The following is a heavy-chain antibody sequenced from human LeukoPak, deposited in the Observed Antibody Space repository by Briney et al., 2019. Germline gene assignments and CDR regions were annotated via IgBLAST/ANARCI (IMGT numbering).Heavy chain of an antibody. CDR3: ARTVAGPRQPFDY. J-gene: IGHJ4*02. D-gene: IGHD6-19*01. V-gene: IGHV1-24*01. CDR2: FDPEDGET. CDR1: GYTLTELS. Sequence: GASVKVSCKVSGYTLTELSMHWVRQAPGKGLEWMGGFDPEDGETIYAQKFQGRVTMTEDTSTDTAYMELRSLRSDDTAVYYCARTVAGPRQPFDYWGQGTLVTVSS.